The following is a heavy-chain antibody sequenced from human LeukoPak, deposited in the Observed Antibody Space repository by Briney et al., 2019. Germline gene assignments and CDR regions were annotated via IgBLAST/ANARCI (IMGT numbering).Heavy chain of an antibody. J-gene: IGHJ4*02. CDR2: ISGSAYST. CDR1: GFTFSSYA. CDR3: AKETVAAPPIDY. V-gene: IGHV3-23*01. Sequence: GGSLSLSCAASGFTFSSYAMRWVRQAPGKGLEWVSAISGSAYSTYYADSVKGRFTISRDNSKNTLYLQMNSLRAEDTAVYYCAKETVAAPPIDYWGQGTLVTVSS. D-gene: IGHD6-19*01.